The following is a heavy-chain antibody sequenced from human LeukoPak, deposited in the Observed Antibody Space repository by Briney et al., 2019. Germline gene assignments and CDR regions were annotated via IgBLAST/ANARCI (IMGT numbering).Heavy chain of an antibody. Sequence: GGSLRLSCAASGFTFSSYSMNWVRQAPGKGLEWVSYISSSSSTIYYADSVKGRLTISRDNAKNSLYLQMNSLRDEDTAVYYCARSPGYCSGGSCQGAFDIWGQGTMVTVSS. CDR3: ARSPGYCSGGSCQGAFDI. V-gene: IGHV3-48*02. D-gene: IGHD2-15*01. J-gene: IGHJ3*02. CDR2: ISSSSSTI. CDR1: GFTFSSYS.